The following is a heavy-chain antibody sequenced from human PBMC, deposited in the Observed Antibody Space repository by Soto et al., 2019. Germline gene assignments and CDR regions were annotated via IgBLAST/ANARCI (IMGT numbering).Heavy chain of an antibody. CDR3: VRTSLVVAAGTREDY. J-gene: IGHJ4*02. CDR2: INSDGSST. CDR1: GFTFSSYW. Sequence: EVQLVESGGGLVQPGGSLRLSCAASGFTFSSYWMHWVRQAPGKGLVWVSRINSDGSSTSYADSVKGRFTISRDNAKNTMYLQMSSLRAEDTAVYYCVRTSLVVAAGTREDYWGQGTLVTVSS. D-gene: IGHD2-15*01. V-gene: IGHV3-74*01.